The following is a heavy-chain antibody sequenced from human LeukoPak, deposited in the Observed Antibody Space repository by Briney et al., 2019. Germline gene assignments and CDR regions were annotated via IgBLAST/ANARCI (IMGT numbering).Heavy chain of an antibody. CDR3: ARGLAGAYRIMDV. D-gene: IGHD6-19*01. CDR2: INSDGSST. CDR1: GFTFRSNW. J-gene: IGHJ6*02. V-gene: IGHV3-74*01. Sequence: GGSLRLSCAASGFTFRSNWMHWVRQPPGKGLVWVSLINSDGSSTTYADSVRGRFTISRDNAKNTLYLQMNSLRAEDAAVYYCARGLAGAYRIMDVWGQGTTVTVS.